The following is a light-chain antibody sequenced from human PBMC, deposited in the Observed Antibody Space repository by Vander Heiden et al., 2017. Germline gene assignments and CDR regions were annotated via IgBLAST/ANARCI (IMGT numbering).Light chain of an antibody. CDR3: LHYHNFPHT. CDR1: KDISRH. V-gene: IGKV1D-8*01. Sequence: IWMTQSPSLVSASTGGRVTISSRMSKDISRHLAWYQQKPGKAPELLIYAASTLQSGVPSRFSGGGSGTDFSLTISPLQSEDFAIYFCLHYHNFPHTFGQGTRVEIK. J-gene: IGKJ2*01. CDR2: AAS.